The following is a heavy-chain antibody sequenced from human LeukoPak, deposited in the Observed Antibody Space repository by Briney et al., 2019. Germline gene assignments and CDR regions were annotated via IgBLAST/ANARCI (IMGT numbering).Heavy chain of an antibody. Sequence: SETLSLTCTVSGGSISSSSYYWGWIRQPPGKGLEWIGSIYYSGSTYYNPSLKSRVTISVDSSKNQFSLKLNSVTAADTAVYYCARGFLNSAFDFWGHGTVVTVSS. J-gene: IGHJ3*01. D-gene: IGHD2/OR15-2a*01. CDR3: ARGFLNSAFDF. V-gene: IGHV4-39*07. CDR2: IYYSGST. CDR1: GGSISSSSYY.